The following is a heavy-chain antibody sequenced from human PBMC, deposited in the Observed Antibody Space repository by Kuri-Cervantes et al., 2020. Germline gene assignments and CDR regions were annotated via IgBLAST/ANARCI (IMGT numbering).Heavy chain of an antibody. D-gene: IGHD4-17*01. J-gene: IGHJ6*03. V-gene: IGHV4-38-2*01. Sequence: ESLKISCAVSGYSIGSGYYWGWIRQPPGKGLEWIGEINHSGSTNYNPSLKSRVTISVDTSKNQFSLKLSSVTAADTAVYYCARGHRTLRRRMTTVTPHYYYYYMDVWGKGTTVTVSS. CDR1: GYSIGSGYY. CDR2: INHSGST. CDR3: ARGHRTLRRRMTTVTPHYYYYYMDV.